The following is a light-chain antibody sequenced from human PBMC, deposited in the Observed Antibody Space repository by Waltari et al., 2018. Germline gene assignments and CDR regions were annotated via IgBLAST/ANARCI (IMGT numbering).Light chain of an antibody. CDR3: GTWDSSLSGAV. V-gene: IGLV1-51*02. Sequence: QSVLPQPPSVSAAPGQRVTISFSGGSSNIGNIYVSWYRQFPGTAPKLLIYEDSERPSGIPGRFSGSKSGTSATLDITGLQAGDEADYYCGTWDSSLSGAVFGGGTHLTVL. J-gene: IGLJ7*01. CDR1: SSNIGNIY. CDR2: EDS.